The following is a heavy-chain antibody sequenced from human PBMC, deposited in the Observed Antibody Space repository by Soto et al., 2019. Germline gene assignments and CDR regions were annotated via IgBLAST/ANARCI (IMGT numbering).Heavy chain of an antibody. Sequence: GGSLSLSCAASGFTFSSYGMHWVRQAPGKGLEWVAVISYDGSNKYYADSVKGRFTISRDNSKNTLYLQMNSLRAEDTAVYYCANPGYSGYDGGDAFDIWGQGTMVTVSS. CDR1: GFTFSSYG. V-gene: IGHV3-30*18. D-gene: IGHD5-12*01. CDR3: ANPGYSGYDGGDAFDI. J-gene: IGHJ3*02. CDR2: ISYDGSNK.